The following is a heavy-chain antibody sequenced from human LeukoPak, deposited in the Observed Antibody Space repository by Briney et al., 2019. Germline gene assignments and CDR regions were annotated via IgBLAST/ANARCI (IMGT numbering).Heavy chain of an antibody. CDR3: ARGAGYYYYMDV. V-gene: IGHV1-69*05. CDR2: IIPIFGTA. CDR1: GGTFSSYA. J-gene: IGHJ6*03. Sequence: SVKVSCKASGGTFSSYAISWVRQAPGQGLEWMGGIIPIFGTANYAQKFQGRVTITTDESTSTASMELSSLRSEDTAVYYCARGAGYYYYMDVWGKGTTVTVSS.